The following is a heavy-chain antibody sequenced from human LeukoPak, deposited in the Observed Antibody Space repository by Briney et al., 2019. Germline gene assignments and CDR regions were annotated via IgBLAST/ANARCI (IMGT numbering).Heavy chain of an antibody. CDR2: FDPEDGET. Sequence: GASVNVSCKVSGYTLTELSMHWVRQAPGKGLEWMGGFDPEDGETIYAQKFQGRVTMTEDTSTDTAYMELSSLRSGDTAVYYCATGEGRIAVAGSFDYWGQGTLVTVSS. J-gene: IGHJ4*02. D-gene: IGHD6-19*01. V-gene: IGHV1-24*01. CDR3: ATGEGRIAVAGSFDY. CDR1: GYTLTELS.